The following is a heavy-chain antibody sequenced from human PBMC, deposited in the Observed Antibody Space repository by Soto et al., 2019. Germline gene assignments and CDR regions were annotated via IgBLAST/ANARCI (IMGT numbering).Heavy chain of an antibody. J-gene: IGHJ5*02. CDR1: GFSLITSGVG. Sequence: QITLKESGPTLVKPTQTLTLTCTFSGFSLITSGVGVGWIRQPPGKAMEWLALIYWDDDKRYSPSLKSRLTIPQDTSKNQVVLTMTNMDPVDTATYYCAHIPTYYYGSGRVNWFDPLGQGTLVTVSS. V-gene: IGHV2-5*02. CDR3: AHIPTYYYGSGRVNWFDP. CDR2: IYWDDDK. D-gene: IGHD3-10*01.